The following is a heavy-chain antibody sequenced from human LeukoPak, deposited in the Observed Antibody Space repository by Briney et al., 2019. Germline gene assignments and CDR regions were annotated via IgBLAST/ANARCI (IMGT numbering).Heavy chain of an antibody. CDR3: ARDLVDYYDSSGYYLNNWFDP. Sequence: GGSLRLSCAASGFTFSNAWMSWVRQAPGKGLEWVSYISSSSSTIYYADSVKGRFTISRDNAKNSLYLQMNSLRAEDTAVYYCARDLVDYYDSSGYYLNNWFDPWGQGTLVTVSS. D-gene: IGHD3-22*01. V-gene: IGHV3-48*04. J-gene: IGHJ5*02. CDR2: ISSSSSTI. CDR1: GFTFSNAW.